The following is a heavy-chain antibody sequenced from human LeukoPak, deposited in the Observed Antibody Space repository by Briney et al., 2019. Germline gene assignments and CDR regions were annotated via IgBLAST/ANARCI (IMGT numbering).Heavy chain of an antibody. Sequence: SQTLSLTCTVSGGSISSYYWSWIRQPPGKGLEWIGYICYSGSTNYNPSLKSRVTISVDTSKNQFSLKLSSVTAADTAVYYCARDTGTGWFDPWGQGTLVTVSS. CDR3: ARDTGTGWFDP. D-gene: IGHD1/OR15-1a*01. CDR1: GGSISSYY. J-gene: IGHJ5*02. V-gene: IGHV4-59*01. CDR2: ICYSGST.